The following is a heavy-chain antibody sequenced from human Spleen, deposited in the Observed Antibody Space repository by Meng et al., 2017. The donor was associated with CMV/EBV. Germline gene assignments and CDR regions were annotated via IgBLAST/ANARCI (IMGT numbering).Heavy chain of an antibody. CDR3: ARDRGVVVPNWFDP. D-gene: IGHD2-2*01. V-gene: IGHV3-21*01. J-gene: IGHJ5*02. CDR2: ISSSSSYI. CDR1: GFILSSYW. Sequence: GGSLRLSCAASGFILSSYWMTWVRQAPGKGLEWVSSISSSSSYIYYADSVKGRFTISRDNAKNSLYLQMNSLRAEDTAVYYCARDRGVVVPNWFDPWGQGTLVTVSS.